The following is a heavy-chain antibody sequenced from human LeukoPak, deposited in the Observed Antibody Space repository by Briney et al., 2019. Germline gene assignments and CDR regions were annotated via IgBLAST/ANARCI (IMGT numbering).Heavy chain of an antibody. V-gene: IGHV1-2*02. CDR3: AIDTSSSWYNWFDP. J-gene: IGHJ5*02. D-gene: IGHD6-13*01. CDR1: GYTFTRYY. CDR2: INPNSGGT. Sequence: ASVKVSCKASGYTFTRYYMHWVRQAPGQGLEWMGWINPNSGGTHYAQKFQGRVTMTRDTSISTAYMELSRLRSDDTAVYYCAIDTSSSWYNWFDPWGQGTLVTVSS.